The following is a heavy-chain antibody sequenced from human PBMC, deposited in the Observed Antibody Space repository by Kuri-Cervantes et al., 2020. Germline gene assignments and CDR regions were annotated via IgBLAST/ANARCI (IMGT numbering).Heavy chain of an antibody. J-gene: IGHJ6*03. CDR2: INWNGGST. D-gene: IGHD3-3*01. Sequence: GESLKISCAASGFTFDDYGMSWVRQAPGKGLEWVPGINWNGGSTGYADSVKGRFTISRDNAKNSLYLQMNSLRAEDTAVYYCARAYDFWSGSHDMDVWGKGTTVTVSS. CDR3: ARAYDFWSGSHDMDV. CDR1: GFTFDDYG. V-gene: IGHV3-20*04.